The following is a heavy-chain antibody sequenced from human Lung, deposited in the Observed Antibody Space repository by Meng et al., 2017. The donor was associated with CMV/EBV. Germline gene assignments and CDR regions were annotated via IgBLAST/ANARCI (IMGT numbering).Heavy chain of an antibody. CDR1: GFTFSSYT. J-gene: IGHJ4*02. CDR2: ISSNGGST. V-gene: IGHV3-64*02. Sequence: GGSLRLSCAASGFTFSSYTMHWVRQAQGKGLEYVSAISSNGGSTYYADSVKGRFTISRDNSKNTLYLQMGSLRAEDMAVYYCAGDHDYDFWSGYVDYWGQGTXVTVSS. D-gene: IGHD3-3*01. CDR3: AGDHDYDFWSGYVDY.